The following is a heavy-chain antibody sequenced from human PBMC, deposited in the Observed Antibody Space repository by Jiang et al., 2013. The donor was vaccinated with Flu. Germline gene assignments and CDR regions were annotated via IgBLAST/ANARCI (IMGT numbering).Heavy chain of an antibody. D-gene: IGHD6-19*01. V-gene: IGHV1-8*01. J-gene: IGHJ4*02. CDR1: GYTFTSYD. Sequence: SGAEVKKPGASVKVSCKASGYTFTSYDINWVRQATGQGLEWMGWMNPNRDDTGYAQKFQGRVTMTRDTSISTAYMELSGLRSEDTAVYYCARGMDSSGWMIDYWGQGTLVTVSS. CDR2: MNPNRDDT. CDR3: ARGMDSSGWMIDY.